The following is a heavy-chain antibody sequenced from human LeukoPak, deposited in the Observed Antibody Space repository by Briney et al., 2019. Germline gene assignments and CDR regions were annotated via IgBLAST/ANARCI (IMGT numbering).Heavy chain of an antibody. V-gene: IGHV1-2*06. Sequence: ASVKVSCKASGYTFTGYYMHWVRQAPGQGLEWMGRINPNSGGTNYAQKFQGRVTMTRDTSISTAYMELSRLRSDDTAVYYCARSAQISSTSGLGMDVWGQGTTVTVSS. CDR2: INPNSGGT. J-gene: IGHJ6*02. CDR1: GYTFTGYY. D-gene: IGHD2-2*01. CDR3: ARSAQISSTSGLGMDV.